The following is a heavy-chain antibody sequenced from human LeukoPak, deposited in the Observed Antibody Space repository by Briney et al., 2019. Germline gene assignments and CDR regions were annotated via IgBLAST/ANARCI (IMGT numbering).Heavy chain of an antibody. J-gene: IGHJ4*02. D-gene: IGHD3-10*01. V-gene: IGHV6-1*01. CDR2: TYYMSKWYN. CDR1: GDSVSSNSAA. Sequence: SQTLSHTCGISGDSVSSNSAAWNWLRQSPSRGLEWLGRTYYMSKWYNDYAESVQSRITFYADTSRNRFSLRLNSVTPEDTAVYYCARGHGGSRFDCWGQGTLVTVSS. CDR3: ARGHGGSRFDC.